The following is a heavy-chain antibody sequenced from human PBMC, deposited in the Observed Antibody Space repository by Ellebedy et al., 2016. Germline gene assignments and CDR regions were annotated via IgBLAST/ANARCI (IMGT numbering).Heavy chain of an antibody. J-gene: IGHJ4*02. Sequence: ETLSLTCAASGFTFSNAWMNWVRRAPGKGLEWVGRIKSKTDGGAADYAAPVKGRFTISRDDSKNTLYLQMNSLKTEDTAVYFCTTVYRYNYDSVWGQGTLVTVSS. CDR1: GFTFSNAW. D-gene: IGHD5-18*01. CDR2: IKSKTDGGAA. CDR3: TTVYRYNYDSV. V-gene: IGHV3-15*01.